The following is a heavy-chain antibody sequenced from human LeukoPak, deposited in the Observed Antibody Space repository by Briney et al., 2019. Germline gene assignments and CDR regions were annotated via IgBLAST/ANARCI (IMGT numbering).Heavy chain of an antibody. CDR1: GGSVTSGNYY. CDR2: IYTNGGA. J-gene: IGHJ4*02. CDR3: AREPPGY. V-gene: IGHV4-61*02. Sequence: SETLSLTCTVSGGSVTSGNYYWNWIRQPAGEGLEWIGRIYTNGGASYNPSLKSRVTISIDASKNQFSLTLSSVTAADTAVYYCAREPPGYWGQGILVTVSS.